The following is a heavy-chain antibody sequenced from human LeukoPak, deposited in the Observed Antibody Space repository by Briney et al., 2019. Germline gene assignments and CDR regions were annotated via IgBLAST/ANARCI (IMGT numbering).Heavy chain of an antibody. Sequence: SETLSLTCTVSGGPISSGSYYWSWIRQPAGKGLEWIGRIYTSGSTNYNPSLKSRVTISVDTSKNQFSLKLSSVTAADTAVYYCARDAHSSGWYYFDYWGQGTLVTVSS. V-gene: IGHV4-61*02. D-gene: IGHD6-19*01. CDR2: IYTSGST. CDR3: ARDAHSSGWYYFDY. J-gene: IGHJ4*02. CDR1: GGPISSGSYY.